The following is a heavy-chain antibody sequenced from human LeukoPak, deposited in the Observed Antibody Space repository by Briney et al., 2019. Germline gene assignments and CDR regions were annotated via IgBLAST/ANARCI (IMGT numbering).Heavy chain of an antibody. CDR3: ARLLAVIQGLDW. J-gene: IGHJ4*02. Sequence: ASVKVSCKASGYTFTDYYMHWVRQAPGQGLEWMGWINPKSGDTNYAQKFQGRVTMTRDTSISTDYLELSRLRSDDTAVYYCARLLAVIQGLDWWGEATLVTVPS. CDR2: INPKSGDT. CDR1: GYTFTDYY. V-gene: IGHV1-2*02. D-gene: IGHD3/OR15-3a*01.